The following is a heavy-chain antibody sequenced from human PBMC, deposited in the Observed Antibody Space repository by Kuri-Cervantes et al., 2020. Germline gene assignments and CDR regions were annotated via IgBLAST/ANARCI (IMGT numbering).Heavy chain of an antibody. CDR1: GGSISSYY. Sequence: SETLSLTCTVSGGSISSYYWSWIRQPAGKGLEWIGRIYTSGSTNYNPSLKSRVTMSVDTSKNQFSLKLSSVTAADTAVYYCARVAGSGSYSKGDDAFDIWGQGTMVTVSS. V-gene: IGHV4-4*07. CDR3: ARVAGSGSYSKGDDAFDI. D-gene: IGHD3-10*01. CDR2: IYTSGST. J-gene: IGHJ3*02.